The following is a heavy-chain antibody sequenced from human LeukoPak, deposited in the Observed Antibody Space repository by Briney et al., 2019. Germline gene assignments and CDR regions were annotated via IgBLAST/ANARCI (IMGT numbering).Heavy chain of an antibody. J-gene: IGHJ5*02. CDR1: GYTFTSYD. Sequence: ASVKVSCKASGYTFTSYDINWVRQAPGRGLEWMGWMNPNSGNTGYAQKFQGRVTMTRNTSISTAYMELSSPRSEDTAVYYCARGRAGYYDILTGYSKRGDNWFDPWGQGTLVTVSS. CDR3: ARGRAGYYDILTGYSKRGDNWFDP. CDR2: MNPNSGNT. D-gene: IGHD3-9*01. V-gene: IGHV1-8*01.